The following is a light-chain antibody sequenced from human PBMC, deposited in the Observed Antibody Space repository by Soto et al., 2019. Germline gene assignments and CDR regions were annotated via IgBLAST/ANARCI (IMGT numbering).Light chain of an antibody. J-gene: IGLJ1*01. CDR1: SSDVGGYDY. CDR3: SSYRSSSTLYV. CDR2: DVS. V-gene: IGLV2-14*01. Sequence: QSALTQPASVSGSPGQSITISCTGTSSDVGGYDYVSWYQQHPGKAPKLMIYDVSNRPSGVSNRFSGSKSGNTASLPISGLQAEDEADYYCSSYRSSSTLYVFGTGTKVTVL.